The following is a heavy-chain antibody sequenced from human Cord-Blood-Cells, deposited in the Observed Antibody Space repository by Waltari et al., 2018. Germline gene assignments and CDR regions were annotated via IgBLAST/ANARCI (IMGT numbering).Heavy chain of an antibody. CDR1: GGSFSGSY. Sequence: QVQLQQWGAGLLKPSETLSLTCAVYGGSFSGSYRSWIRQPPGKGLEWIGEINHSGSTNYNPSLKSRVTISVDTSKNQFSLKLSSVTAADTAVYYCARGQRNYYGSGSYDYWGQGTLVTVSS. CDR2: INHSGST. CDR3: ARGQRNYYGSGSYDY. D-gene: IGHD3-10*01. J-gene: IGHJ4*02. V-gene: IGHV4-34*01.